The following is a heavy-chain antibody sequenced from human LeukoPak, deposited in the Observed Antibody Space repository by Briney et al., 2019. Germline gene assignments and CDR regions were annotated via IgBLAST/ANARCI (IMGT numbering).Heavy chain of an antibody. V-gene: IGHV3-23*01. J-gene: IGHJ4*02. CDR3: AKEEISSFYFGY. CDR2: ISGSGGST. Sequence: GGSLRLSCAASGFTFSSYAMSWVRQAPGKGLEWVSAISGSGGSTYSADSVKGRFTLSRDNSKSTLYLQMNSLRAEDTAVFYCAKEEISSFYFGYWGQGTLVTVSS. D-gene: IGHD3-16*02. CDR1: GFTFSSYA.